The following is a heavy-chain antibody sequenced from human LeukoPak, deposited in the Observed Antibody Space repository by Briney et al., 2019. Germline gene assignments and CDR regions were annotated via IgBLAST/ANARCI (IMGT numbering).Heavy chain of an antibody. J-gene: IGHJ4*02. D-gene: IGHD3-22*01. Sequence: ASVKVSCKASGYTFTGYYMHWVRQAPGQGLEWMEWINPNSGGTNYAQKFQGRVTMTRDTSISTAYMELSRLRSDDTAVYYCARGDRVVRLPFDYWGQGTLVTVSS. V-gene: IGHV1-2*02. CDR2: INPNSGGT. CDR1: GYTFTGYY. CDR3: ARGDRVVRLPFDY.